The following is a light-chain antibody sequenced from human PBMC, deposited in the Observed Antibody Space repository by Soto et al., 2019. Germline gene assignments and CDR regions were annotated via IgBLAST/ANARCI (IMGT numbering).Light chain of an antibody. Sequence: QAVVTQPPSASGTPGQRVTISCYGSNSNIGSDTVYWYQQLPGTAPKLLIYSNSQRPSGVPDRFSGSKSGTSASLAISGLQSEDEADYYCAAWDDSLNGWVFGGGTKLTVL. CDR3: AAWDDSLNGWV. J-gene: IGLJ3*02. V-gene: IGLV1-44*01. CDR1: NSNIGSDT. CDR2: SNS.